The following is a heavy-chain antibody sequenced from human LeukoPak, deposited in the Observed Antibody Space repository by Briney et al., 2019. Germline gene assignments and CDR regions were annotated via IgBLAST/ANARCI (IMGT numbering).Heavy chain of an antibody. V-gene: IGHV3-66*01. CDR2: IYSGGST. D-gene: IGHD3-10*01. CDR3: AKTERITMVRGVGKSLYFDY. J-gene: IGHJ4*02. Sequence: GGSLRLSCAASGFTVSSNYMSWVRQAPGKGLEWVSVIYSGGSTYYADSVKGRFTISRDNSKNTLYLQMNSLRAEDTAVYYCAKTERITMVRGVGKSLYFDYWGQGTLVTVSS. CDR1: GFTVSSNY.